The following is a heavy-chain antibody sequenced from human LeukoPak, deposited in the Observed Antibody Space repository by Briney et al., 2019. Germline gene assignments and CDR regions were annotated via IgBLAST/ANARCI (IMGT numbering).Heavy chain of an antibody. CDR3: AREESDCSSTSCLHGMDV. V-gene: IGHV3-53*01. CDR1: GFTVSSNY. D-gene: IGHD2-2*01. J-gene: IGHJ6*02. Sequence: GGSLRLSCAASGFTVSSNYMSWVRQAPGKGLEWVSVIYSGGSTYYADSVKGRFTISRDNSKNTLYLQMNSLRAEDTAVYYCAREESDCSSTSCLHGMDVWGQGTTVTVSS. CDR2: IYSGGST.